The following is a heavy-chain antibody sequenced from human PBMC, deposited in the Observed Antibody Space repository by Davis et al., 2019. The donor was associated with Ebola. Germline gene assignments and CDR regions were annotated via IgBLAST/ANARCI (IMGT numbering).Heavy chain of an antibody. J-gene: IGHJ6*02. Sequence: GESLKISCSASGFTFRHYAMTWVRQAPGKGLEWVSIISGSGGSTYYADSVKGRFTISRDNAKNSLFLQMNNLRDEDTAVYYCVRGRGYCNGGSCYLDVWGQGTTVTVSS. V-gene: IGHV3-23*01. CDR2: ISGSGGST. CDR1: GFTFRHYA. CDR3: VRGRGYCNGGSCYLDV. D-gene: IGHD2-15*01.